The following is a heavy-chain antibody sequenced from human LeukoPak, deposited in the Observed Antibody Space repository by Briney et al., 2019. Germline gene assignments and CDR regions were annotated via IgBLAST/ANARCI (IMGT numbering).Heavy chain of an antibody. CDR2: IIPILGIA. J-gene: IGHJ3*02. CDR3: ARGFPGYYDSSGYLANDAFDI. CDR1: GGTFSSYA. V-gene: IGHV1-69*04. Sequence: SVKVSCKASGGTFSSYATSWVRQAPGQGLEWMGRIIPILGIANYAQKFQGRVTITADKSTSTAYMELSSLRSEDTAVYYCARGFPGYYDSSGYLANDAFDIWGQGTMVTVSS. D-gene: IGHD3-22*01.